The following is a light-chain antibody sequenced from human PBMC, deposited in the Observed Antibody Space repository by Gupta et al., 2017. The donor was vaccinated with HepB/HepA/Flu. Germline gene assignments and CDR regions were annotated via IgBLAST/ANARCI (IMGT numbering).Light chain of an antibody. CDR3: QQYDNWWT. Sequence: EVVMTQSPATLSVSPGESATLSCRASQSVSSNLAWYQQNPGQAPRLLIYDASTRATGIPARFSGSGSGTEFTLAVSSLQSKDFAVDYCQQYDNWWTFDHGCKVEMK. CDR2: DAS. J-gene: IGKJ1*01. V-gene: IGKV3-15*01. CDR1: QSVSSN.